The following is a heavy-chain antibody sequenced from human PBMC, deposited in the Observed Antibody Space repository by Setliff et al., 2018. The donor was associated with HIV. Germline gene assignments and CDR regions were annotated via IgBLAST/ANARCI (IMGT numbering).Heavy chain of an antibody. D-gene: IGHD6-6*01. V-gene: IGHV4-61*08. J-gene: IGHJ3*02. CDR1: GASFSSGGYY. CDR2: MYYSGST. CDR3: ARPGLVEKDDAFDI. Sequence: NPSETLSLTCNVSGASFSSGGYYWSWIRQHPGKGLEWIGYMYYSGSTNYNPSLKSRVTISVDPSKNQFSLKLTSMTAADTAVYYCARPGLVEKDDAFDIWGQGTMVTVSS.